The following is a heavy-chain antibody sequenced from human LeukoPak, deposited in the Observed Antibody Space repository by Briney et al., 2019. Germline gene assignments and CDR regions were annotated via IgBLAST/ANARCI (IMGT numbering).Heavy chain of an antibody. CDR3: AKFWFGELLSFEDY. CDR2: ISGSGGST. V-gene: IGHV3-23*01. Sequence: GGSLRLSCAASGFTFSDYYMSWVRQDPGKGREWVSAISGSGGSTYYADSVKGRFTISRDNSKNTLYLQMNSLRAEDTAVYYCAKFWFGELLSFEDYWGQGTLVTVSS. CDR1: GFTFSDYY. D-gene: IGHD3-10*01. J-gene: IGHJ4*02.